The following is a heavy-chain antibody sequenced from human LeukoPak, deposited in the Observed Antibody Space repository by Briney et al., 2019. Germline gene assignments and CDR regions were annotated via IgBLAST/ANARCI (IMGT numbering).Heavy chain of an antibody. CDR3: ARDGLRYCSGGSCYPPDY. V-gene: IGHV1-18*01. J-gene: IGHJ4*02. CDR2: ISAYNGKT. D-gene: IGHD2-15*01. CDR1: GYTLTSYG. Sequence: ASVKVSCKASGYTLTSYGITWLRQAPGQGLEWVGWISAYNGKTNYAQKLQGRVTMTTDTSTSTAYMELRSLRSGDTAVYYCARDGLRYCSGGSCYPPDYWGQGTLVTVSS.